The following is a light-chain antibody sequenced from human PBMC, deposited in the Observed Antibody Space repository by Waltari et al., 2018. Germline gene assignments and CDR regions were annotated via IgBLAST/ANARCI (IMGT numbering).Light chain of an antibody. CDR3: SSYTSSVTVV. V-gene: IGLV2-14*03. CDR1: TNDIGSYNY. CDR2: DVS. J-gene: IGLJ3*02. Sequence: QSALTQPASVSGSPGQSITISCTGTTNDIGSYNYVSWYQQHPGKAPKLIIYDVSNRPSGVSTRFSGSKSGNTASLTISGLQAEDETDYYCSSYTSSVTVVFGGGTKLTVL.